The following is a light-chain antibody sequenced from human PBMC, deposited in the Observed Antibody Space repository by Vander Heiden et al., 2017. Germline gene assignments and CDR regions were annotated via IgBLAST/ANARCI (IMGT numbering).Light chain of an antibody. CDR3: QQYKNGPYT. CDR2: GAS. J-gene: IGKJ2*01. V-gene: IGKV3-15*01. Sequence: EIVMTQSPATLSVSPGERATLSCRASQSVSSNLAWYQQKPGQAPRLLTYGASTRATGIPARFSGSGSGTEFTLTISSLQSEDFAVDYCQQYKNGPYTFGQGTKLEIK. CDR1: QSVSSN.